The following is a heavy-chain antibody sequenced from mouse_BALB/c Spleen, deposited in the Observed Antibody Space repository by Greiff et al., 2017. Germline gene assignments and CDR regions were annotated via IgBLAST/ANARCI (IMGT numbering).Heavy chain of an antibody. CDR2: ISTYYGDA. CDR1: GYTFTDYA. Sequence: QVQLLQSGAELVRPGVSVKISCTGSGYTFTDYAMHWVQQSHAKSLEWIGVISTYYGDASYNQKFKGKATMTVDNSSSTAYMELARLTSEDSAIYYCARPITTVVAPLGYWGQGTLVTVSA. D-gene: IGHD1-1*01. J-gene: IGHJ3*01. CDR3: ARPITTVVAPLGY. V-gene: IGHV1S137*01.